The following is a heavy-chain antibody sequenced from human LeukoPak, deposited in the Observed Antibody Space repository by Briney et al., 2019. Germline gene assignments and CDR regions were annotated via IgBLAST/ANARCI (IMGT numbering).Heavy chain of an antibody. V-gene: IGHV3-15*07. J-gene: IGHJ4*02. CDR3: VKDRGVGIYYFDH. CDR1: GFTFSNAW. CDR2: IKSKTDGGTT. D-gene: IGHD3-10*01. Sequence: GGSLRLFCAASGFTFSNAWMNWVRQAPGKGLEWVGRIKSKTDGGTTDYAAPVKGRFTISRDDSKNTPYLQMNSLKTEDTAVYYCVKDRGVGIYYFDHWGQGTLVTVSS.